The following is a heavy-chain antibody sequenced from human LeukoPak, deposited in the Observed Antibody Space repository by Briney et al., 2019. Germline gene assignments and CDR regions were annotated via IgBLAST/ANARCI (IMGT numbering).Heavy chain of an antibody. CDR1: GFTFSSYG. V-gene: IGHV3-30*02. Sequence: GGSLRLSCAASGFTFSSYGMHRVRQAPGKGMGWVALIRYDGSNKYYADSVKGRFTISRDNSKNTLYLQMNSLRAEDTAVYYCARDNPIATGGFDPWGQGTLVTVSS. CDR2: IRYDGSNK. D-gene: IGHD6-13*01. CDR3: ARDNPIATGGFDP. J-gene: IGHJ5*01.